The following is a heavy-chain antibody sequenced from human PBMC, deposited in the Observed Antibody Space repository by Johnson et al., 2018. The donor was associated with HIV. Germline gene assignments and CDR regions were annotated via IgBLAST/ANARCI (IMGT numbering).Heavy chain of an antibody. CDR1: GFTVSSNY. CDR3: AKGRYSSSWYLAGAFDI. CDR2: IYSGGST. D-gene: IGHD6-13*01. V-gene: IGHV3-53*01. Sequence: VQLVESGGGLIQPGGSLRLSCAASGFTVSSNYMSWVRQAPGQGLEWVSVIYSGGSTYYADSVKGRFNISRDNSKNTLYLQMNSLRAEDTAIYYCAKGRYSSSWYLAGAFDIWGQGTMVTVSS. J-gene: IGHJ3*02.